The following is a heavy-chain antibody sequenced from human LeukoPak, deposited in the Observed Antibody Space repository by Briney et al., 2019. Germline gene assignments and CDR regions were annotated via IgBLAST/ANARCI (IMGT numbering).Heavy chain of an antibody. CDR2: ISSSGSTK. Sequence: GGSLRLSCAASGFTFSDYYMSWIRQAPGKGLEWVSYISSSGSTKYYADSVKGRFTISRDNAKNSLYLQMNSLRAEDTAVYYSARDPRYNVVVTAHKDAFDIWGQGTMVTVSS. CDR1: GFTFSDYY. CDR3: ARDPRYNVVVTAHKDAFDI. V-gene: IGHV3-11*04. J-gene: IGHJ3*02. D-gene: IGHD2-21*02.